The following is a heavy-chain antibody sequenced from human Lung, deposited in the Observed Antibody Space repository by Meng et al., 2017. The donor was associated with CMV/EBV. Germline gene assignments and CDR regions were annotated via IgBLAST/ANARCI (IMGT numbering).Heavy chain of an antibody. CDR2: INAYNGDT. Sequence: QAQLVQSGGEVKKPGASVKVSCKASGYTFTNYGITWVRQAPGQGLEWMGWINAYNGDTNYAQTLQGRVTMTTDTSTSTAYMELRSLRSDDTAVYHCLRRSGGSVWGQGTLVTVSS. CDR1: GYTFTNYG. J-gene: IGHJ1*01. V-gene: IGHV1-18*01. CDR3: LRRSGGSV. D-gene: IGHD3-10*01.